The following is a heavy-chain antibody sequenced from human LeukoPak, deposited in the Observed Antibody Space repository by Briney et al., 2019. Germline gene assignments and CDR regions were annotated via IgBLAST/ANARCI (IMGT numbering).Heavy chain of an antibody. Sequence: PSETLSLTCIVSGGSISSYHRSWIRQPPGKGLEWIGYISYSGSTNYNPSLKSRVTISVDTSKNQFSLRLSSVTAADTAVYYCARHLDYYGSGTYEFWGRGTLVTVSS. CDR3: ARHLDYYGSGTYEF. CDR2: ISYSGST. J-gene: IGHJ4*02. D-gene: IGHD3-10*01. V-gene: IGHV4-59*08. CDR1: GGSISSYH.